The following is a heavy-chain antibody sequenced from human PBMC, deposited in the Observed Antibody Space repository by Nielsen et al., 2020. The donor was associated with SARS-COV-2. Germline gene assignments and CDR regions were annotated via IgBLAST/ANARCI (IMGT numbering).Heavy chain of an antibody. D-gene: IGHD5-12*01. CDR2: ISPSGGSK. Sequence: GGSLRLSCAASAFTFSSYAMNWVRQAPGKGLEWVSSISPSGGSKYYADSVKGRFTMSRDNAKNLLYLQMNSLRDDDTAVYYCARDSYIVPTNYYFDYWGQGALVTVSS. V-gene: IGHV3-23*01. J-gene: IGHJ4*02. CDR1: AFTFSSYA. CDR3: ARDSYIVPTNYYFDY.